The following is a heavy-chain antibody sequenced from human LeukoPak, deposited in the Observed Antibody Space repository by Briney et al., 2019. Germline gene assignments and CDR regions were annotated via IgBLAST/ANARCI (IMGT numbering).Heavy chain of an antibody. CDR1: GGSISSYY. CDR2: IYTSGST. D-gene: IGHD3-9*01. V-gene: IGHV4-4*07. J-gene: IGHJ6*03. Sequence: SETLSLTCTVSGGSISSYYWSWIRQPPGKGLEWIGRIYTSGSTNYNPSLKSRVTMSVDTSKNQFSLKLSSVTAADTAVYYCARESPELYYDILTGYYPNYYYYYMDVWGKGTTVTISS. CDR3: ARESPELYYDILTGYYPNYYYYYMDV.